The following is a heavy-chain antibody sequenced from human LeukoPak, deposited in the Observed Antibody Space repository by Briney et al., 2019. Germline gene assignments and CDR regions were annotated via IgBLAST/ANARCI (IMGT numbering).Heavy chain of an antibody. D-gene: IGHD3-3*01. CDR1: GYSLGKNYY. J-gene: IGHJ4*02. V-gene: IGHV4-38-2*01. Sequence: SETLSLTCDVSGYSLGKNYYWGWIRQSPGKGLEWIGRIYGRASTSYNPSLMNRVTMSVDTSKNHFSLQLTSVTAAGTAVYYCARYDSRGSASTKFDYWGPGIQVTVSS. CDR3: ARYDSRGSASTKFDY. CDR2: IYGRAST.